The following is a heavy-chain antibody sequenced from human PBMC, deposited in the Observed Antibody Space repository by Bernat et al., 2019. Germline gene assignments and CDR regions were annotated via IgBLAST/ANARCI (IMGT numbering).Heavy chain of an antibody. D-gene: IGHD1-7*01. V-gene: IGHV3-30*03. Sequence: QVQLVESGGGVVQPGRSLRLSCAASGFTFSSYGMHWVRQAPGKGLEWVAVISYDGSNKYYADSVKGRFTISRDNSKNTLYLQMNSLRAEDTAVYYCARGDQTGWNYVGVYFDYWGQGTLVTVSS. CDR2: ISYDGSNK. CDR1: GFTFSSYG. J-gene: IGHJ4*02. CDR3: ARGDQTGWNYVGVYFDY.